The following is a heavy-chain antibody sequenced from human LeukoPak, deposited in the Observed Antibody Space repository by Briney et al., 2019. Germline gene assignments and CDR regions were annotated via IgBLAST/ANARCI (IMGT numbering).Heavy chain of an antibody. CDR1: GFSFSRSW. CDR3: VRDGPFGSGTFGY. CDR2: IKVDGSEK. V-gene: IGHV3-7*01. J-gene: IGHJ4*02. Sequence: GVPLRLSCVASGFSFSRSWKSWVRQAPGKGLEGVANIKVDGSEKHYLDSAEGRFIISRDNAKNSLHLQMNSLRADDTAEYYCVRDGPFGSGTFGYWAQGTLVSVSS. D-gene: IGHD3-10*01.